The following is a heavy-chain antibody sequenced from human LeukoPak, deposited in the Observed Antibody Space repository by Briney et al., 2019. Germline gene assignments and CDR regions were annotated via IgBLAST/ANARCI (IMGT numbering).Heavy chain of an antibody. Sequence: SSETLSLTCTVSGGSISITSYYWGWIRQPPGKGLEWIGSMYSSGSTYYNPSLKSRVTISVDTSKNQFSLKLSSVTAADTAVYYCAKDVKGTGYSSGRGFDYWGQGTLVTVSS. D-gene: IGHD6-19*01. CDR1: GGSISITSYY. CDR3: AKDVKGTGYSSGRGFDY. V-gene: IGHV4-39*07. CDR2: MYSSGST. J-gene: IGHJ4*02.